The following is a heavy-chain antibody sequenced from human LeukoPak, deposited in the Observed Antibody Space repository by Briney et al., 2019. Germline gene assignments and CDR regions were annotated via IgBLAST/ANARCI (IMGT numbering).Heavy chain of an antibody. Sequence: GGSLRLSCAASGFTLSSYAMSWVRQAPGKGLEWVSAISGSGGSTYYADSVKGRFTISRDNSKNTLYLQMNSLRAEDTAVYYCAKDESGSYYSYFDYWGQGTLVTVSS. V-gene: IGHV3-23*01. D-gene: IGHD1-26*01. CDR2: ISGSGGST. J-gene: IGHJ4*02. CDR1: GFTLSSYA. CDR3: AKDESGSYYSYFDY.